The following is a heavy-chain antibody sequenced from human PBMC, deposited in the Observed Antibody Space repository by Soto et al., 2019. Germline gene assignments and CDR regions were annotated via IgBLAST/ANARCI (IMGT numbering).Heavy chain of an antibody. CDR2: INAGNGNT. J-gene: IGHJ4*02. D-gene: IGHD3-10*01. V-gene: IGHV1-3*01. CDR3: AREGQFDYYGSGSYAL. CDR1: GYTFTSYA. Sequence: ASVKVSCKASGYTFTSYAMHWVRQSPGQRLEWMGWINAGNGNTKYSQKFQGRVTITRDTSASTAYMELSSLRSEDTAVYYCAREGQFDYYGSGSYALWGQGTLVTVSS.